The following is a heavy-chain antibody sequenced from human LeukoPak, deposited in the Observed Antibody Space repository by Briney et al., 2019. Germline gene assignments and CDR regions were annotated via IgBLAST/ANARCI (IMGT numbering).Heavy chain of an antibody. CDR2: IYYSGST. CDR1: GGSISSYY. D-gene: IGHD5-24*01. CDR3: ARESGDGSYLDY. J-gene: IGHJ4*02. Sequence: SETLSLTCTVSGGSISSYYWSWIRQPPGKGLEWIGYIYYSGSTNNNPSLKSRVTISVETSKNQFSLKLSSVTAADTAVYYCARESGDGSYLDYWGQGTLVTVSS. V-gene: IGHV4-59*01.